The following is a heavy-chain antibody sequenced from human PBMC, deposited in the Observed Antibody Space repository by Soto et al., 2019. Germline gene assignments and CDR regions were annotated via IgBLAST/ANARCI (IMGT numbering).Heavy chain of an antibody. CDR1: GFTFSSYG. J-gene: IGHJ3*02. V-gene: IGHV3-33*01. D-gene: IGHD6-13*01. CDR3: ARDGYISSWLYGAFDM. CDR2: IWYDGSNT. Sequence: QVHLVESGGGVVQPGRSLRLSCAASGFTFSSYGMHWVRQAPGKGLEWVAVIWYDGSNTYYTDSMKGRFTISRDNSKNTLYLQMNSLRAEDTAVYYCARDGYISSWLYGAFDMWGQGTMVTVSS.